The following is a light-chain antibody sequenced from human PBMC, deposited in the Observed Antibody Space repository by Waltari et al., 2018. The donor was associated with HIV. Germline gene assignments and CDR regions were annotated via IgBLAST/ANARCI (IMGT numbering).Light chain of an antibody. Sequence: QSALTQPASVSGSPGQSITISCPGTSRDVGGYNYVSWYQQHPGKAPKLMIYDVSNRPSGVSNRFSGSKSGNMASLTISGLQAEDEADYYCSSYTSSSTLDVFGTGTKVTVL. CDR2: DVS. CDR3: SSYTSSSTLDV. V-gene: IGLV2-14*03. J-gene: IGLJ1*01. CDR1: SRDVGGYNY.